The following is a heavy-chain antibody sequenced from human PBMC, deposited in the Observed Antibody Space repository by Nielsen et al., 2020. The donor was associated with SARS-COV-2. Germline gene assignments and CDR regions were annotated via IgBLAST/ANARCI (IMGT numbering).Heavy chain of an antibody. J-gene: IGHJ4*02. V-gene: IGHV3-11*06. D-gene: IGHD6-13*01. CDR2: ISDFSSDT. Sequence: LSLTCVVYGGSLSGFQWKWIRQPPGKGLERVSNISDFSSDTNYADSVKGRFTISRDNAKNSLYLQMNSLRVEDTAVYYCAKGEQQLVFDYWGQGTLVTVSS. CDR3: AKGEQQLVFDY. CDR1: GGSLSGFQ.